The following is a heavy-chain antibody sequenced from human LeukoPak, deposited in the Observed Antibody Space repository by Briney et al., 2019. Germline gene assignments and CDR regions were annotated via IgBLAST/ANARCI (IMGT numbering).Heavy chain of an antibody. CDR3: ARRYLAYCSGGSCYWFDP. J-gene: IGHJ5*02. Sequence: GASLRLSCAASGFTFDDYGMSWVRQAPGKGLEWVSGIHWNGGSTGYADSVKGRFTISRDNAKNSLYLQMNSLRAEDTALYYCARRYLAYCSGGSCYWFDPWGQGTLVTVSS. CDR2: IHWNGGST. CDR1: GFTFDDYG. D-gene: IGHD2-15*01. V-gene: IGHV3-20*04.